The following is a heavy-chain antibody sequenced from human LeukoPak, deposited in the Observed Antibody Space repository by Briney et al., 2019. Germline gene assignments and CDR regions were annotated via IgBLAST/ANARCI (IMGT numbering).Heavy chain of an antibody. D-gene: IGHD3-16*02. CDR2: IYYSGST. Sequence: SETLSLTCTVSGGSISSGDYYWSWIRQPPGKGLEWIGYIYYSGSTYYNPSLKSRVTISVDTSKNQFSLKLSSVTAADTAVYYCARVDLGELSFRAHYYGMDVWGQGTTVTVSS. V-gene: IGHV4-30-4*01. CDR3: ARVDLGELSFRAHYYGMDV. J-gene: IGHJ6*02. CDR1: GGSISSGDYY.